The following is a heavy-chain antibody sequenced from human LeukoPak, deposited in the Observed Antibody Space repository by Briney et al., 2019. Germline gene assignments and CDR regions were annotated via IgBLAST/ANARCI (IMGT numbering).Heavy chain of an antibody. J-gene: IGHJ5*02. CDR1: GGSISSYY. D-gene: IGHD6-13*01. CDR2: IYYSGST. V-gene: IGHV4-59*08. CDR3: ARHRRDSSSWPNWFDP. Sequence: PSETLSLTCTVSGGSISSYYWSWIRQPPGKGLEWIGYIYYSGSTNYNPSLKSRVTISVDTSKNQFSLKLSSVTAAVTAVYYCARHRRDSSSWPNWFDPWGQGTLVTVSS.